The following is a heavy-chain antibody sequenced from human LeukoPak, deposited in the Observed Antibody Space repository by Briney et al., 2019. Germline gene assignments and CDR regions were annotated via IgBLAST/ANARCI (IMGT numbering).Heavy chain of an antibody. Sequence: PSETLSLTCTVSGGSISSYYWSWIRQPPGKGLEWIGYIYYSGSTNYNPSLKSRVTISVDTSKNQFSLKLSSVTAADTAVYYCARGFGELLFSYWGQGTLLTVSS. V-gene: IGHV4-59*08. CDR2: IYYSGST. J-gene: IGHJ4*02. CDR3: ARGFGELLFSY. CDR1: GGSISSYY. D-gene: IGHD3-10*01.